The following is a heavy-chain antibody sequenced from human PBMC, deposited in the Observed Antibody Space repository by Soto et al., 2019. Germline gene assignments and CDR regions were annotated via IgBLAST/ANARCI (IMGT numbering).Heavy chain of an antibody. D-gene: IGHD3-10*01. V-gene: IGHV3-23*01. CDR1: GFTFSDFA. CDR2: IYGGGNGP. J-gene: IGHJ4*02. Sequence: VQVLESGGGLVQPGGSLRLSCAATGFTFSDFAMSWVRQAPGKGLEWVSRIYGGGNGPHYADSVKGRVTISRDHSKTPLDLQMNSLRADDTAVYYCEKMEGMVPWAYYFDYWGQGTLVTVSS. CDR3: EKMEGMVPWAYYFDY.